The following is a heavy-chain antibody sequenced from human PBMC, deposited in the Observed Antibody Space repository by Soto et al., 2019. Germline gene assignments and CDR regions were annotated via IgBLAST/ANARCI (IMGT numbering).Heavy chain of an antibody. CDR2: IKPDSGDT. Sequence: SVKVSCKASRYTFTSYDIFWVRQSPGQGLEWMGWIKPDSGDTHYAQNFQGRVTMTRDTSINTAYMELNNLVSDDTAVYYCARRSSTYLNEIIYDPWGQGTLVTVSS. CDR1: RYTFTSYD. V-gene: IGHV1-2*02. CDR3: ARRSSTYLNEIIYDP. J-gene: IGHJ5*02. D-gene: IGHD2-2*01.